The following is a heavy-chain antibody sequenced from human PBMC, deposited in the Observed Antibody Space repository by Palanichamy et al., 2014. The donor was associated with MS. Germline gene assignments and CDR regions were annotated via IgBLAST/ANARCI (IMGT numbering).Heavy chain of an antibody. CDR2: IYYSGST. D-gene: IGHD1-26*01. CDR1: VAPSAVVVTY. Sequence: QLQLQESGPRTGEAFRRPCPSPALSLVAPSAVVVTYWGWDPPAPRKGLEWIGSIYYSGSTYYNPSLKSRVTISVDTSKNQFSPKVTSVTAADTAVYYCARLVSGSYNWFDPWGQGTLVTVSS. CDR3: ARLVSGSYNWFDP. J-gene: IGHJ5*02. V-gene: IGHV4-39*01.